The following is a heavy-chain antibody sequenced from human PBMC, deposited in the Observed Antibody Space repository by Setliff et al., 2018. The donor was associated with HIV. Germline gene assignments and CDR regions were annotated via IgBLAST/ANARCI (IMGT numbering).Heavy chain of an antibody. CDR1: GYSFTTYS. CDR2: IHTSPGKP. J-gene: IGHJ4*02. Sequence: ASVKVSCKASGYSFTTYSINWLRQAPGQGPEWMGWIHTSPGKPTYVRDFTGRFVFSLDTSVNTAFLQLSDLKTEDTAVYYCARNSPFPPSSGAHFDFWGPGTLVTVSS. CDR3: ARNSPFPPSSGAHFDF. D-gene: IGHD3-22*01. V-gene: IGHV7-4-1*02.